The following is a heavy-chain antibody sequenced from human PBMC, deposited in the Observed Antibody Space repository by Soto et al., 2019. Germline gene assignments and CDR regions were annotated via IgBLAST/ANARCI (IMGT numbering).Heavy chain of an antibody. V-gene: IGHV3-7*05. D-gene: IGHD6-13*01. CDR3: ARDVSLGSSSLHRDAFDI. J-gene: IGHJ3*02. CDR2: INRDGSKK. Sequence: GGSLRLSCAASGFTLSAYWMTWVRQAPGKGLEWVANINRDGSKKSYLDSVRGRFTISRDNVGNSLYLQMDSLRADDTALYYCARDVSLGSSSLHRDAFDICGQGTIVTVSS. CDR1: GFTLSAYW.